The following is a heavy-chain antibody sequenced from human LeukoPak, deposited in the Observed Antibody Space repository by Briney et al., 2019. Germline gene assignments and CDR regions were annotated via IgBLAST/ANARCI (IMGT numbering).Heavy chain of an antibody. Sequence: SETLSLTCTVSGGSISSYYWSWIRQAPGKGLEWIGYIHYNVTTNYNPSLKSRVTISVDKSNNQFSLKVNSVTAADTAVYYCARSDDRYFDYWGQGTLVTVPS. CDR3: ARSDDRYFDY. J-gene: IGHJ4*02. CDR2: IHYNVTT. V-gene: IGHV4-59*12. CDR1: GGSISSYY. D-gene: IGHD1-1*01.